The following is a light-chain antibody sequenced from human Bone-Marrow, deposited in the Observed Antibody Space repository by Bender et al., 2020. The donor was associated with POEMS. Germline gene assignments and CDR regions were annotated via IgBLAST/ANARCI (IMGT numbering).Light chain of an antibody. J-gene: IGLJ3*02. Sequence: QSALTQPASVSESLGQSITISCTGTSSDVGRYNYVSWFQQRPGEAPKLMIYAISDRPSGVSYRFTGSKSGNTASLTISGLQVEDEADYFCSSYTSSDPGVFGGGTKLTVL. CDR2: AIS. CDR3: SSYTSSDPGV. V-gene: IGLV2-14*03. CDR1: SSDVGRYNY.